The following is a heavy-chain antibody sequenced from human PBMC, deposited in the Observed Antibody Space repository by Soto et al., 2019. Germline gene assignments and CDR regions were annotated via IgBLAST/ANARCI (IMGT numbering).Heavy chain of an antibody. Sequence: GGSLRLSCAASGFTFSSYGMHWVRQAPGKGLEWVAVISYDGSNKYYADSVKGRFTISRDNSKNTLYLQMNSLRAEDTAVYYCAKLALRDDAFDIWGQGTMVTVSS. J-gene: IGHJ3*02. CDR3: AKLALRDDAFDI. CDR2: ISYDGSNK. V-gene: IGHV3-30*18. D-gene: IGHD4-17*01. CDR1: GFTFSSYG.